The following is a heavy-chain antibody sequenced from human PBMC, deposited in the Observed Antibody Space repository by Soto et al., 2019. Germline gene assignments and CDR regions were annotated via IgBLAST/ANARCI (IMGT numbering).Heavy chain of an antibody. CDR3: TRDASRDSSARGWFDP. CDR2: ISSSSAYI. J-gene: IGHJ5*02. V-gene: IGHV3-21*01. D-gene: IGHD6-13*01. CDR1: GFTFRSFT. Sequence: GGSLRLSCAASGFTFRSFTMNWVRQAPGKGLEWVSTISSSSAYIYYTDALRGRFTISRDNAKNSLHLQMNSLRAEDTAVYYCTRDASRDSSARGWFDPWGPGTLVTVSS.